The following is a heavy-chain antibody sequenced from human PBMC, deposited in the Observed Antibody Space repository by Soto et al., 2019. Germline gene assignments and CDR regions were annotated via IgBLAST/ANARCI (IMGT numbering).Heavy chain of an antibody. CDR2: ISYDGVNK. Sequence: PGGSLRLSCAASGFTFSNYRMNWVRQAPGKGLEWVAVISYDGVNKNYADSVKGRFTISRDNSKNTVYLQMDSLRLEDTGVYYCARDGLPDDFRSGGYWFDPWGQGTQVTVSS. V-gene: IGHV3-30-3*01. D-gene: IGHD3-3*01. CDR3: ARDGLPDDFRSGGYWFDP. CDR1: GFTFSNYR. J-gene: IGHJ5*02.